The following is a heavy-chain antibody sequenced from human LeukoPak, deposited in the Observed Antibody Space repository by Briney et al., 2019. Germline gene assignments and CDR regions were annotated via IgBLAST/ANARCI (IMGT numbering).Heavy chain of an antibody. D-gene: IGHD2-2*01. V-gene: IGHV3-15*01. CDR3: TTSLYCSSTSCPDYYYYYGMDV. Sequence: PGGFLRLSCAASGFTFSNAWMSWVRQAPGKGLEWVGRIKSKTDGGTTDYAAPVKGRFTISRDDSKNTLYLQMNSLKTEDTAVYYCTTSLYCSSTSCPDYYYYYGMDVWGKGTTVTVSS. CDR2: IKSKTDGGTT. CDR1: GFTFSNAW. J-gene: IGHJ6*04.